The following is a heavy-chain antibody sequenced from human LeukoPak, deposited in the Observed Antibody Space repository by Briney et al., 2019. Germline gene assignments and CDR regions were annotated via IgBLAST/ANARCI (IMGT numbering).Heavy chain of an antibody. D-gene: IGHD2-15*01. J-gene: IGHJ4*02. Sequence: ASVKVSCKASGYTFTDYYIQWLRKAPGQGLEWMGWINPNSGGTNSAQKFQGRVTMTWATSISTAYMDLSRLGSDDTAVYYCAVVNYFDFWGQGTLVTVSS. CDR1: GYTFTDYY. CDR2: INPNSGGT. V-gene: IGHV1-2*02. CDR3: AVVNYFDF.